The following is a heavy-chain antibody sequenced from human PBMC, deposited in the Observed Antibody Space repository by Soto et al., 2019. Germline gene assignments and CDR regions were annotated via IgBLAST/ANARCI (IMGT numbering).Heavy chain of an antibody. J-gene: IGHJ4*02. CDR1: GGSIRSSSCY. D-gene: IGHD4-4*01. CDR2: IYYSGSP. V-gene: IGHV4-39*01. CDR3: ARRVTDSAIFDY. Sequence: SETLSLTSTVSGGSIRSSSCYWGWIRQPPGKGLEWIGSIYYSGSPYYNPALKSRVTISVDTSKTQFSLKLSSVTAADTAVYYCARRVTDSAIFDYWGQGTLVTVSS.